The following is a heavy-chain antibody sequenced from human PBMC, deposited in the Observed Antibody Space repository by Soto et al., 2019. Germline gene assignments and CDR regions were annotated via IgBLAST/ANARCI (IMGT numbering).Heavy chain of an antibody. CDR3: ARGHFGVTMDV. D-gene: IGHD3-3*01. Sequence: GSLRLSCAASGFTFSDYYMSWIRQAPGKGLEWVSYISSSSSYTNYADSVKGRFTISRDNAKNSLYLQMNSLRAEDTAVFYCARGHFGVTMDVWGQGTTVTVSS. CDR2: ISSSSSYT. V-gene: IGHV3-11*05. J-gene: IGHJ6*02. CDR1: GFTFSDYY.